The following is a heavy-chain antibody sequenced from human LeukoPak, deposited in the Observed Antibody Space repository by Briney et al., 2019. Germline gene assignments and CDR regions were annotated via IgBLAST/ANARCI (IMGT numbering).Heavy chain of an antibody. CDR3: ARDILFGGSFHFDY. J-gene: IGHJ4*02. D-gene: IGHD1-26*01. Sequence: NPGGSLRLSCAASGFTFSSYSMNWVRQAPGKGLEWIGRIYTSGSANYNPSLKSRVTMSLDTSKNQFSLNLSPVTAADTAVYYCARDILFGGSFHFDYWGQGTLVTVSS. CDR2: IYTSGSA. V-gene: IGHV4-4*07. CDR1: GFTFSSYS.